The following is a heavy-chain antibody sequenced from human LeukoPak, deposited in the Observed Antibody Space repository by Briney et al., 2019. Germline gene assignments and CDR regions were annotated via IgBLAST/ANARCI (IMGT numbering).Heavy chain of an antibody. CDR3: AKDTGYYYDSSNYWV. CDR1: GFTFDDYA. J-gene: IGHJ4*02. CDR2: ISWNSGSI. V-gene: IGHV3-9*01. Sequence: PGGSPRLSCAASGFTFDDYAMHWVRQAPGKGLEWVSGISWNSGSIGYADSVKGRFTISRDNAKNSLYLQMNSLRAEDTALYYCAKDTGYYYDSSNYWVWGQGTLVTVSS. D-gene: IGHD3-22*01.